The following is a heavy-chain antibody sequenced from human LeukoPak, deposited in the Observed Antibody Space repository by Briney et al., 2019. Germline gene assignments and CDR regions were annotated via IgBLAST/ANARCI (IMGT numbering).Heavy chain of an antibody. CDR2: IYNSGST. V-gene: IGHV4-59*01. D-gene: IGHD1-14*01. J-gene: IGHJ6*03. CDR3: ARARSYDYYYYMDV. CDR1: GGSISSYY. Sequence: PSDTLSLTCTVSGGSISSYYWSWIRQPPGKGLEWIGYIYNSGSTKYNPSLKSRATISVDTSKNQFSLKLSSVTAADTAVYYCARARSYDYYYYMDVWGKGTTVTISS.